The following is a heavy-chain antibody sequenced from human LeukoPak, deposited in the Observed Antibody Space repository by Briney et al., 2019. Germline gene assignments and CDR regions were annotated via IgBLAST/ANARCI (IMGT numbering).Heavy chain of an antibody. CDR1: GFSFSSYW. J-gene: IGHJ4*02. V-gene: IGHV3-74*01. D-gene: IGHD3-10*01. CDR3: EKGANYYGSGSYYNGNKFDY. Sequence: GGSLRLSCAASGFSFSSYWMHWVRQAPGKGLVWVSRISTDGSTTTYADSVKGRFTISRDNAKNTLYLQMISLSAEDTAVYYWEKGANYYGSGSYYNGNKFDYWGQGTPVTVSS. CDR2: ISTDGSTT.